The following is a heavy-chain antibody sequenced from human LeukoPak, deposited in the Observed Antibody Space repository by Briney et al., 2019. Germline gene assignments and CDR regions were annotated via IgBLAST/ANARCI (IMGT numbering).Heavy chain of an antibody. V-gene: IGHV4-59*01. D-gene: IGHD6-13*01. J-gene: IGHJ4*02. CDR2: IYYSGAT. Sequence: SETLSLTCTVSGGSISTYYWNWIRQPPGKGLEWIGYIYYSGATNYNSSLKSRVTISVDTSKNQFSLKLSSVTAADTAVYYCARGVYIAAAQYGFWGQGTLVTVSS. CDR1: GGSISTYY. CDR3: ARGVYIAAAQYGF.